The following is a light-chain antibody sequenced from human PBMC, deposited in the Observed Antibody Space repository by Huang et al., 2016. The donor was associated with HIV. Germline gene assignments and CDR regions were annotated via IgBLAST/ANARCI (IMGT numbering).Light chain of an antibody. J-gene: IGKJ1*01. CDR2: GAS. CDR1: QSVNTN. CDR3: QQYNNWPRT. V-gene: IGKV3-15*01. Sequence: EIVMTQSPDTLSVSPGQRVTISCRASQSVNTNLAWYQQTPGQAPRLLMFGASTRATGVPARFSGGGSGTEFTLTISSLQSEDFAVYYCQQYNNWPRTFGQGTKVEIK.